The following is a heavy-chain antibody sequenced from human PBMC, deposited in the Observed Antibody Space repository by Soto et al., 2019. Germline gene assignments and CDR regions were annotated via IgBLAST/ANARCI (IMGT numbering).Heavy chain of an antibody. D-gene: IGHD6-13*01. Sequence: EVQLVESGGGLVEPGGSLRLSCAASGITFSNAWMNWVRKAPGKGLEYIGRIRSKTDGGTTEYAALVEGRFTVSRDDSKNTLYLQMSGLKTEDTAVYYCTTTRPGTNVFDNWGQGTLVTVSS. J-gene: IGHJ3*02. CDR3: TTTRPGTNVFDN. CDR2: IRSKTDGGTT. V-gene: IGHV3-15*07. CDR1: GITFSNAW.